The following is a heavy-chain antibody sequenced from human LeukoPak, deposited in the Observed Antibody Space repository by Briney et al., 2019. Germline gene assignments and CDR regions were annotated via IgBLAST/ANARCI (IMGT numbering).Heavy chain of an antibody. J-gene: IGHJ3*02. CDR3: ARRLANSSGHRDAFDI. V-gene: IGHV4-39*07. CDR1: GGSIFNSQNY. D-gene: IGHD6-19*01. Sequence: PSETLSLTCTVSGGSIFNSQNYWAWIRQSPGKGLEWIGSIYYSGTTYYNPSLKSRVTISVDTSKNQFSLKLGSVTAADTAVYYCARRLANSSGHRDAFDIWGQGTMVTVSS. CDR2: IYYSGTT.